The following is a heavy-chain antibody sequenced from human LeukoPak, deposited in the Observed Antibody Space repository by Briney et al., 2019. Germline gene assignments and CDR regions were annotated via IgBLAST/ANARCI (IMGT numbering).Heavy chain of an antibody. CDR3: ARGEGYYYDSSGYWFDP. V-gene: IGHV4-34*01. CDR2: INHSGST. J-gene: IGHJ5*02. CDR1: GGSFSGYY. D-gene: IGHD3-22*01. Sequence: SETLSLTCAVYGGSFSGYYWSWIRQPPGKGLEWIEEINHSGSTNYNPSLKSRVTISVDTSKNQFSLKLSSVTAADTAVYYCARGEGYYYDSSGYWFDPWGQGTLVTVSS.